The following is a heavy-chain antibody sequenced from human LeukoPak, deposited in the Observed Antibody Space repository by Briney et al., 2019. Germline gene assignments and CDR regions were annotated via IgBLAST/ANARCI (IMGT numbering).Heavy chain of an antibody. Sequence: EASVKVSCKASGYTFTSYAMNWVRQAPGQGLEWMGGIIPIFGTANYAQKFQDRVTITSDKSTGTAYMELSSLRSEDTALYYCAREEGSKIAFHIWGQGTMVTVSS. J-gene: IGHJ3*02. CDR1: GYTFTSYA. D-gene: IGHD3-22*01. CDR3: AREEGSKIAFHI. V-gene: IGHV1-69*06. CDR2: IIPIFGTA.